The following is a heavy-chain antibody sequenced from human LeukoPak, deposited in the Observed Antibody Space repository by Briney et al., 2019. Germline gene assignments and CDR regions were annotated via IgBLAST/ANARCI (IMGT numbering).Heavy chain of an antibody. CDR3: TRGPRNDP. CDR2: MHPNSGDT. D-gene: IGHD1-14*01. V-gene: IGHV1-8*01. Sequence: ASVKVSCKTSGYTFSTYEINWVRQAAGQGLEWMGWMHPNSGDTDYAQKFQDRVTMTRDTSINTVYMELSSLRSEDTAVYYCTRGPRNDPWGQGTLVTVSS. J-gene: IGHJ5*02. CDR1: GYTFSTYE.